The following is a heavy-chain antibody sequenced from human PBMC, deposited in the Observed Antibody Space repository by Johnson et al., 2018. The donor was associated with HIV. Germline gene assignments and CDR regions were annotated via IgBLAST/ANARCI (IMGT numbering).Heavy chain of an antibody. D-gene: IGHD3-3*01. J-gene: IGHJ3*02. V-gene: IGHV3-20*04. CDR1: GFTFDDYG. Sequence: VQLVESGGGVVQPGRSLRLSCAASGFTFDDYGMSWVRQAPGKGLEWVSGINWNGGSTGYADSVKGRFTISRDNSKNTVFLQMNSLRPEDTAMYYCAAYYDFWSGSYTSGFDIWGQGTMVTVSS. CDR3: AAYYDFWSGSYTSGFDI. CDR2: INWNGGST.